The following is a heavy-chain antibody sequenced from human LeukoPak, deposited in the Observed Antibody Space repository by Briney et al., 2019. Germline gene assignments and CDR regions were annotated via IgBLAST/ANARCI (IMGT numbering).Heavy chain of an antibody. Sequence: SETLSLTCTVSGGSISSSSYYWGWIRQPPGKGLEWIGSIYYSGSTYYNPSLKSRVTISVDTSKNRFSLKLSSVTAADTAVYYCARRREQWLWASYYFDYWGQGTLVTVSS. J-gene: IGHJ4*02. CDR3: ARRREQWLWASYYFDY. CDR2: IYYSGST. V-gene: IGHV4-39*01. D-gene: IGHD6-19*01. CDR1: GGSISSSSYY.